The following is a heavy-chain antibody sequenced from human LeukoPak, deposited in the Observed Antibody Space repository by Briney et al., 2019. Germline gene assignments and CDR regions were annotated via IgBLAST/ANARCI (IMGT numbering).Heavy chain of an antibody. Sequence: GASVKVSCKASGYTFTSYYMHWVRQAPGQGLEWMGIINPSGGSTSYAQKFQGRVTMTRDTSTSTVYMELSSLRAEDTAVYYCAGRSKSGSRYYWGQGTLVTVSS. J-gene: IGHJ4*02. V-gene: IGHV1-46*01. CDR3: AGRSKSGSRYY. CDR2: INPSGGST. D-gene: IGHD1-26*01. CDR1: GYTFTSYY.